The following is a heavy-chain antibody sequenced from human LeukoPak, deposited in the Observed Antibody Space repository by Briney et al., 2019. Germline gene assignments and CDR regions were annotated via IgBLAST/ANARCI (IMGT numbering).Heavy chain of an antibody. J-gene: IGHJ6*03. CDR3: ARQIVAVVAGTNYYYMDV. CDR2: ISAYNGNT. D-gene: IGHD2-15*01. V-gene: IGHV1-18*01. CDR1: GYTFTSCG. Sequence: ASVEVSCKASGYTFTSCGISWVRQAPGQGLEWMGWISAYNGNTNYAQKLQGRVTMTTDTSTSTAYMELSRLRSDDTAVYYCARQIVAVVAGTNYYYMDVWGKGTTVTVSS.